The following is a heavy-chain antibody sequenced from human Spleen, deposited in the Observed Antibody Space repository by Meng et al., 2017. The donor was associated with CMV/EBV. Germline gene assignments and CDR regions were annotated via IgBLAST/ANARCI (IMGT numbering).Heavy chain of an antibody. J-gene: IGHJ4*02. V-gene: IGHV1-2*02. CDR2: IKPNAGYT. CDR1: GYFFSAHF. D-gene: IGHD3-16*01. Sequence: SCKASGYFFSAHFMHWVRQAPGQGLEWMGWIKPNAGYTNYAQNFQGRVTMTSDSSIATAYMELSRLTSDDTAVYYCTRDHDWGADYWGQGTLVTVSS. CDR3: TRDHDWGADY.